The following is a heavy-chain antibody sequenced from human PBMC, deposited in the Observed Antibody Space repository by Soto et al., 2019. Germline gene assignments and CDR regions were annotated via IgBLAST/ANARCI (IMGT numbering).Heavy chain of an antibody. CDR2: IITLFGTA. J-gene: IGHJ4*02. CDR3: AREVGYGDFSAALLD. V-gene: IGHV1-69*13. Sequence: ASVKVSCKASGGTFSSHSINWVRQAPGQGLEWMGGIITLFGTANYAQNFQGRVTITADQSTSTAYMELNSLRSDDTAVYYCAREVGYGDFSAALLDWGQGTLVTVSS. CDR1: GGTFSSHS. D-gene: IGHD4-17*01.